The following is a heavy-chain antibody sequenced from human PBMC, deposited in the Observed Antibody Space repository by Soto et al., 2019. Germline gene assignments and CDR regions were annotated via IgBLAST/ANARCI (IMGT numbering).Heavy chain of an antibody. V-gene: IGHV5-10-1*01. Sequence: PGESLKISCKGSGYILTNIWIHCVRQMPGKGLEWMGRIDPGDSVTTYNPSFQGHVTMSADKSINTAYLQWSSLKASDTAMYYCARQSGKSIQYGMDVWGQGTTVTVSS. D-gene: IGHD6-6*01. CDR3: ARQSGKSIQYGMDV. J-gene: IGHJ6*02. CDR2: IDPGDSVT. CDR1: GYILTNIW.